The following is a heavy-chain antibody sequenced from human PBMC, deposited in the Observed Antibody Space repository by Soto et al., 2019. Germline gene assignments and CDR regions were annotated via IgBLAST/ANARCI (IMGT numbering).Heavy chain of an antibody. D-gene: IGHD3-10*01. CDR1: GYNFINYW. CDR2: IYPGDSDT. J-gene: IGHJ6*01. Sequence: PVESLTICCKVSGYNFINYWIAWVRQMPGQGLEWMGIIYPGDSDTRYSPSFQGQVTISADKSISTANLQWSSLKASDTAIYYCARNVKDPREFDYYGMDVWGQGTPVTVSS. CDR3: ARNVKDPREFDYYGMDV. V-gene: IGHV5-51*01.